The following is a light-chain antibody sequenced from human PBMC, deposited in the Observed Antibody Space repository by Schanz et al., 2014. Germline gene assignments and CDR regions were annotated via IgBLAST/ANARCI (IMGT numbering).Light chain of an antibody. CDR3: AAWDDSLGVV. CDR2: STN. J-gene: IGLJ2*01. V-gene: IGLV1-47*02. CDR1: SSNIGTNT. Sequence: QSVLTQPPSASGTPGQRVTISCSGSSSNIGTNTVIWYQQLPGTAPKLLIHSTNQRPSGVPDRFSGSKSATSASLAISGLRSEDEADYYCAAWDDSLGVVFGGGTKLTVL.